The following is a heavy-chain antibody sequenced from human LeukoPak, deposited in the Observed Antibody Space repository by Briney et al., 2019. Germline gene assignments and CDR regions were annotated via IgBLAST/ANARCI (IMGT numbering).Heavy chain of an antibody. CDR3: AKDIWDDAGAFDI. CDR1: GFTFDDYA. J-gene: IGHJ3*02. V-gene: IGHV3-9*01. D-gene: IGHD1-1*01. Sequence: PGGSLRLSCAASGFTFDDYAMHWVRQAPGKGLEGVSGISWNSGSIGYADSVKGRFTISRDNAKNSLYLQMNSLTAEDTALYYCAKDIWDDAGAFDIWGQGTMVTVSS. CDR2: ISWNSGSI.